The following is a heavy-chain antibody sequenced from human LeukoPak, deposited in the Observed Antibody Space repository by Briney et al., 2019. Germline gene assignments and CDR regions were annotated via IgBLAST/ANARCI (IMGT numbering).Heavy chain of an antibody. Sequence: GASVKVSCKASGYNFISSGVTWVRQAPGQGLEWMGWINTNTGNPTYAQGFTERFVFSWDTSVNTAYLQINSLKPEDTAVYFCARDTYCSGGRCYSRVGYWGQGTVVTVSS. V-gene: IGHV7-4-1*02. CDR3: ARDTYCSGGRCYSRVGY. CDR1: GYNFISSG. D-gene: IGHD2-15*01. J-gene: IGHJ4*02. CDR2: INTNTGNP.